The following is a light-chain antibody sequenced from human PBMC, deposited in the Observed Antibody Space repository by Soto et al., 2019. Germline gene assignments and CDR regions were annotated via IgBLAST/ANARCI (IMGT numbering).Light chain of an antibody. CDR3: PHSAYLPIP. Sequence: SAAAVSVTPGERATLSCRASQSITITLTSYPHKPGQAPRLLIYGASTRATGLPARFSGSGSGTEFTLIISILQAEDSTLYCSPHSAYLPIPSAQRARLAI. J-gene: IGKJ5*01. V-gene: IGKV3-15*01. CDR2: GAS. CDR1: QSITIT.